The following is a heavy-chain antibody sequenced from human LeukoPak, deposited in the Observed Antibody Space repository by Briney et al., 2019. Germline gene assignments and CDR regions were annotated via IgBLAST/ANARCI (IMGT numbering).Heavy chain of an antibody. Sequence: PSETLSLTCAVSGGSISSSNWWSWVRQPPGKGLEWIGSIYYSGSTYYNPSLKSRVTISVDTSKNQFSLKLSPVTAADTAVYYCARDRPEKYSGSWYSSSGDAFDIWGQGTMVTVSS. D-gene: IGHD6-13*01. J-gene: IGHJ3*02. CDR3: ARDRPEKYSGSWYSSSGDAFDI. V-gene: IGHV4-4*02. CDR2: IYYSGST. CDR1: GGSISSSNW.